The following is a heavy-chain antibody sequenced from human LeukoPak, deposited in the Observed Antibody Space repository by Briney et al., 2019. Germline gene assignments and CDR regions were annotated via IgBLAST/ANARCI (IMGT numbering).Heavy chain of an antibody. Sequence: ASVKVSCKASGYIFTGYAIQWVRQAPGQGLEWMEWIDANNGRTKYSEKFQGRVTMTRDTSASTAYMELSGLKSEDTAVYYCARARWTSSGTTYYLDYWGQGTLVTVSS. CDR2: IDANNGRT. J-gene: IGHJ4*01. CDR1: GYIFTGYA. D-gene: IGHD3-10*01. CDR3: ARARWTSSGTTYYLDY. V-gene: IGHV1-3*01.